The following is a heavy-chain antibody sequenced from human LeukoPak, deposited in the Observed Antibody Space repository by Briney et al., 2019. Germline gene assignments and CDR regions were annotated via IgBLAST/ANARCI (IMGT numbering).Heavy chain of an antibody. D-gene: IGHD6-19*01. CDR2: INHSGST. CDR3: ARGREQWLPYYFDY. CDR1: GGSFSGYY. J-gene: IGHJ4*02. Sequence: SETLSLTCAVYGGSFSGYYWSWIRQPPGKGLEWIGEINHSGSTNYNPSLKSRVTISVGTSKNQFSLKLSSVTAADTAVYYCARGREQWLPYYFDYWGQGTLVTVSS. V-gene: IGHV4-34*01.